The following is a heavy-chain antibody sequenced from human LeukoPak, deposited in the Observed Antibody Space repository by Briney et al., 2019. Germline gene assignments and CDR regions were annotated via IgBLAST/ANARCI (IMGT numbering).Heavy chain of an antibody. CDR1: GFTFSSYA. CDR3: AKEPRTYYYDSSGYYSH. D-gene: IGHD3-22*01. CDR2: ISGSGGST. Sequence: GGSLRLSCAASGFTFSSYAMSWVRQAPGKGLEWVSAISGSGGSTYYADSVKGRFTTSRDNSKNTLYLQMNSLRAEDTAVYYCAKEPRTYYYDSSGYYSHWGQGTLVTVSS. J-gene: IGHJ4*02. V-gene: IGHV3-23*01.